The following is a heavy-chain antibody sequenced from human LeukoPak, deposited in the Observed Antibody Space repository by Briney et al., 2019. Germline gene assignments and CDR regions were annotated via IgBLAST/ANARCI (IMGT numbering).Heavy chain of an antibody. CDR1: GFTLSDSA. CDR2: IDRPAKSYAT. J-gene: IGHJ4*02. Sequence: SGGSLRLSCAASGFTLSDSAIHWVRQASGKGLEWVGLIDRPAKSYATAYGASVGGRFTISRDDSKNTAYLQMNSLRAEDTAVYYCAKDPDMTTVTVDYWGQGTLVTVSS. D-gene: IGHD4-17*01. CDR3: AKDPDMTTVTVDY. V-gene: IGHV3-73*01.